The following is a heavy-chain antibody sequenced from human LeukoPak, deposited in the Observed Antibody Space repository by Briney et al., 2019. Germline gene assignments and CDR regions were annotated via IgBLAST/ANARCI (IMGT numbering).Heavy chain of an antibody. Sequence: PGGSLRLSCAASGFTFSSYGMHWVRQAPGKGLEWVAFIRFDGSNKYYADSVKGRFTISRDNSKNTLYLQMKSLRAEDTAVYYCARAGSGRSPDWFDPWGQGTLVTVSS. CDR2: IRFDGSNK. CDR1: GFTFSSYG. D-gene: IGHD1-26*01. CDR3: ARAGSGRSPDWFDP. V-gene: IGHV3-30*02. J-gene: IGHJ5*02.